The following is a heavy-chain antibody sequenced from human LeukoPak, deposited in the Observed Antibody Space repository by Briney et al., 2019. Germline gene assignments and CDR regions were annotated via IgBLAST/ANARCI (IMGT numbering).Heavy chain of an antibody. V-gene: IGHV4-59*01. CDR2: ISYSGGT. CDR3: ARSYDTSGYFHAFDI. J-gene: IGHJ3*02. D-gene: IGHD3-22*01. Sequence: SETLSLTCTVSGGSISNYYWSWIRQPPGKGLEWIGYISYSGGTNYNPSLKSRVTISLDTSKNQFSLRLTSVTAADTAFYYCARSYDTSGYFHAFDIWGQGTMITVSS. CDR1: GGSISNYY.